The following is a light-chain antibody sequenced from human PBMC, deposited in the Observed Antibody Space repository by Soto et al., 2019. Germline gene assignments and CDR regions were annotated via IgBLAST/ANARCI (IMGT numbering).Light chain of an antibody. V-gene: IGLV2-23*03. CDR3: CSYAGSSTFV. J-gene: IGLJ1*01. Sequence: QSALTQPASVSGSPGQSITISCTGTSSDVGSYNLVSWYQQHPGKAPKLMIYEGSKRPSGVSHRFSGSKSGNTASLTISGLQAEDEAEYYCCSYAGSSTFVFGTGTQVTVL. CDR1: SSDVGSYNL. CDR2: EGS.